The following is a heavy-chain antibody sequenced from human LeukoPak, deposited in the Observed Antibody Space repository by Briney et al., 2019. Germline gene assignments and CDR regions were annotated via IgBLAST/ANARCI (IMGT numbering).Heavy chain of an antibody. CDR2: IKQDGSEK. Sequence: GGSLRLSCAASGFIFSEYWMNWVRQAPGKGLEWVTNIKQDGSEKYYVDSVKGRFTISRDNAKNSLYLQMDSLRAEDTAVYYDARGGGNFDYWGQGTLVTVSS. CDR1: GFIFSEYW. D-gene: IGHD3-16*01. J-gene: IGHJ4*02. CDR3: ARGGGNFDY. V-gene: IGHV3-7*04.